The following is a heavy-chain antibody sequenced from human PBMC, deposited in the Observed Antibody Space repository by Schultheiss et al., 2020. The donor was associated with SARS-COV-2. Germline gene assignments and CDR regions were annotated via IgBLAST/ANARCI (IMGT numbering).Heavy chain of an antibody. CDR2: IRGSGGST. Sequence: GESLKISCAASGFTFSTYLMHWVRQAPGKGLEWVSGIRGSGGSTYYADSVKGRFTISRDNSKNTLYLQMNSLRAEDTAVYYCARDGVRYCSGGSCNSDYWGQGTLVTVSS. D-gene: IGHD2-15*01. V-gene: IGHV3-23*01. CDR3: ARDGVRYCSGGSCNSDY. J-gene: IGHJ4*02. CDR1: GFTFSTYL.